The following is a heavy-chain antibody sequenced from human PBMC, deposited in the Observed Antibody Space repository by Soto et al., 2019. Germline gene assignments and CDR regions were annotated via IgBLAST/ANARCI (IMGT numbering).Heavy chain of an antibody. CDR3: AKPLGSGYADAFNM. CDR1: GLTLSSNA. D-gene: IGHD3-3*01. V-gene: IGHV3-30*18. J-gene: IGHJ3*02. CDR2: ISEDGGKK. Sequence: PGGSLRLSCAASGLTLSSNAMSWVRQAPGKGLEWVALISEDGGKKYYADSVKGRFTISRDNSKDLLYLQMNSLRAEDTAVYYCAKPLGSGYADAFNMWGRGTMVTVSS.